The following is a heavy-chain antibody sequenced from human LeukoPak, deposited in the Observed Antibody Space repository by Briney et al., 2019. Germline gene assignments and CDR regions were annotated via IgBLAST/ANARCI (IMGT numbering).Heavy chain of an antibody. CDR2: IYYSGST. Sequence: SETLSLTCTVSGDSISSYYWSWIRQPPGKGLEWIGYIYYSGSTNYNPSLKSRVTISVDTSKNQFSLKLSSVTAADTAVYYCARTTPDSSGFNYWGQGTLVTVSS. V-gene: IGHV4-59*01. CDR3: ARTTPDSSGFNY. CDR1: GDSISSYY. D-gene: IGHD3-22*01. J-gene: IGHJ4*02.